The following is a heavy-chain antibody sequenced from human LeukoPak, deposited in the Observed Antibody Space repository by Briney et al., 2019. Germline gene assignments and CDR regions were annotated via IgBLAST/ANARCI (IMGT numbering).Heavy chain of an antibody. CDR2: ISATGGST. Sequence: GGSLRLSCAASGFTFSSYAMSWVRQAPGKGLEWVSSISATGGSTYYAASVKGRFTLSRDNSKSTLYLQMNSLRAEDTAVYYCAKILLVNSPIGYWGQGTLVIVPS. CDR3: AKILLVNSPIGY. V-gene: IGHV3-23*01. J-gene: IGHJ4*02. CDR1: GFTFSSYA. D-gene: IGHD3-9*01.